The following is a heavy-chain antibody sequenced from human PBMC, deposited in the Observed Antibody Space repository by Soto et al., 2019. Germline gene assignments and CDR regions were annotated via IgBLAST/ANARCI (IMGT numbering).Heavy chain of an antibody. Sequence: GGSLRLSCAASGFTFSSYGMHWVRQAPGKGLEWVAVISYDGSNKYYADSVKGRFTISRDNSKNTLYLQMNSLRAEDTAGYYCAKRGVVREPFDYWGQGTLVTVSS. V-gene: IGHV3-30*18. J-gene: IGHJ4*02. CDR2: ISYDGSNK. CDR1: GFTFSSYG. CDR3: AKRGVVREPFDY. D-gene: IGHD3-10*01.